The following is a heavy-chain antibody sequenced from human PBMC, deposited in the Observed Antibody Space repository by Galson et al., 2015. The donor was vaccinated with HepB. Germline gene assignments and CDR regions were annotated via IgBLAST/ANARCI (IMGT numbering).Heavy chain of an antibody. V-gene: IGHV3-33*08. J-gene: IGHJ4*02. CDR1: GFTFSSYG. D-gene: IGHD6-19*01. Sequence: SLRLSCAASGFTFSSYGMHWVRQAPGKGLEWVAVIWYDGSNKYYADSVKGRFTISRDNSKNTLYLQMNSLRAEDTAVYYCARGLGYSSGWYGTPFDYWGQGTLVTVSS. CDR2: IWYDGSNK. CDR3: ARGLGYSSGWYGTPFDY.